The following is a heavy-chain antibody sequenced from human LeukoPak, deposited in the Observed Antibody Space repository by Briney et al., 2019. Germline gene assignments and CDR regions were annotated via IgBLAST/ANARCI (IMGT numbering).Heavy chain of an antibody. CDR2: TYDRSKRYN. Sequence: SQTLSLTCSISGDRVSTNSVAWNLIRQSPSRGLEFLGMTYDRSKRYNEYVISVKSLLTINQDTSKNQISLQLKSVPPEDTAVYYCARELDGYNSTPLDYWGQGTLVTVSS. V-gene: IGHV6-1*01. CDR3: ARELDGYNSTPLDY. D-gene: IGHD5-24*01. J-gene: IGHJ4*02. CDR1: GDRVSTNSVA.